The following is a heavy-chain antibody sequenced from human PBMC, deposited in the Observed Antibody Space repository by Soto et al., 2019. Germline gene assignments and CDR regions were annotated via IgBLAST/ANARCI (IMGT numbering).Heavy chain of an antibody. V-gene: IGHV1-3*01. Sequence: ASVKVSCKASGYTFTSYAMHWVRQAPGQRLEWMGWINAGNGDTKYSQKFQGRVTITRDTSASTAFMELSSLRSEDTAVYYCARSIVVVTALDYWGQGTLVTVSS. CDR1: GYTFTSYA. J-gene: IGHJ4*02. D-gene: IGHD2-21*02. CDR2: INAGNGDT. CDR3: ARSIVVVTALDY.